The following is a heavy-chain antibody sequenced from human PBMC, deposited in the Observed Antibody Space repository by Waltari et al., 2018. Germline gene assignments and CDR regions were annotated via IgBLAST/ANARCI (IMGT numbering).Heavy chain of an antibody. CDR1: GGSFSGYH. D-gene: IGHD6-13*01. Sequence: QVQLKEWGAGTLKPSETLSLTCAVYGGSFSGYHWGWIRQSPGKGLEWIGESPYGTTNYNPSLKSRVIISADTSKNQFSLRLTSVTAADTAIYYCTKSGHSWSDRNFFDPWGQGIKVTVAS. CDR2: SPYGTT. CDR3: TKSGHSWSDRNFFDP. V-gene: IGHV4-34*01. J-gene: IGHJ5*02.